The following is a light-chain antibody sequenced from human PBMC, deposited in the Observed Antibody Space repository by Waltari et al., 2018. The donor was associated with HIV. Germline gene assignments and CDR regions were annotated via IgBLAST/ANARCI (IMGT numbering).Light chain of an antibody. CDR1: QDISNW. Sequence: LQMTQSRSSVSASVGATVTPTCRASQDISNWLAWYQQKPGKAPNLLIFAASSLQSGVPSRFSGSGSGTDFTLTISSLHPEDFATYYCQQANSFPFSFGPGTKVDIK. CDR2: AAS. J-gene: IGKJ3*01. V-gene: IGKV1-12*02. CDR3: QQANSFPFS.